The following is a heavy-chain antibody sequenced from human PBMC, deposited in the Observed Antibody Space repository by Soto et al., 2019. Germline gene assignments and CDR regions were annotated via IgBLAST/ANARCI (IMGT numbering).Heavy chain of an antibody. V-gene: IGHV3-30*03. D-gene: IGHD3-9*01. J-gene: IGHJ5*02. CDR3: ARTVRYFDWLLFSWFDP. Sequence: GGSLRLSCAASGFTFSSYGMHWVRQAPGKGLEWVAVISYDGSNKYYADSVKGRFTISRDNSKNTLYLQMNSLRSDDTAVYYCARTVRYFDWLLFSWFDPWGQGTLVTVSS. CDR2: ISYDGSNK. CDR1: GFTFSSYG.